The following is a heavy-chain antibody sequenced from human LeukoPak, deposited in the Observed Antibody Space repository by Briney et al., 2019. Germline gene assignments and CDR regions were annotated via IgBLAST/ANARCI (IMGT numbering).Heavy chain of an antibody. CDR3: ARHPRQQLVRRGYYFDY. CDR2: IYASGST. J-gene: IGHJ4*02. Sequence: SQTLSLTCTVSGASITSGSYYWSWIRQPAGKGLEWIGRIYASGSTNYNPSLKSRVTISVDTSKTQFSLKLSSVTAADTAVYYCARHPRQQLVRRGYYFDYWGQGTLVTVSS. D-gene: IGHD6-13*01. CDR1: GASITSGSYY. V-gene: IGHV4-61*02.